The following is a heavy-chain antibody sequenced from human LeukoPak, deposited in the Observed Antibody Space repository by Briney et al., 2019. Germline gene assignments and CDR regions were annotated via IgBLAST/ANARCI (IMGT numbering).Heavy chain of an antibody. Sequence: SETLSLTCTVSGGSISSSSYYWGWIRQPPGKGLEWIGSIYYSGSTHYNPSLKSRVTISVDTSKNQFSLKLSSVTAADTAVYYCARGPSLRYFDWLLPYYFDYWGQGTLITVSS. D-gene: IGHD3-9*01. CDR3: ARGPSLRYFDWLLPYYFDY. CDR1: GGSISSSSYY. CDR2: IYYSGST. V-gene: IGHV4-39*07. J-gene: IGHJ4*02.